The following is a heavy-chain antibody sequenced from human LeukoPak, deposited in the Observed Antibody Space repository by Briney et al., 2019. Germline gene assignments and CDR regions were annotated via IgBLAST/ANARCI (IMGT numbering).Heavy chain of an antibody. V-gene: IGHV3-33*01. J-gene: IGHJ4*02. CDR3: ATLGYGGSGWYFDY. D-gene: IGHD6-19*01. Sequence: GRSLRLSCAGSGFTLSRYGMHWVRQAPGKGLEWVAVLWHDGSIEYYADSVKGRFTISRDKSKNTLYLQMNSLRAEDTAVYYCATLGYGGSGWYFDYWGQGTLVTVSS. CDR2: LWHDGSIE. CDR1: GFTLSRYG.